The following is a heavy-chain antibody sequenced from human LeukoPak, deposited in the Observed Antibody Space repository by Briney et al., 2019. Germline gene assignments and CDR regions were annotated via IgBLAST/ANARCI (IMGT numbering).Heavy chain of an antibody. D-gene: IGHD6-25*01. CDR1: GFTFSSYG. CDR3: AKIGSASQTAD. J-gene: IGHJ4*02. V-gene: IGHV3-23*01. CDR2: TGATGLTR. Sequence: GGSLRLSCAASGFTFSSYGMTWVRQVPGKGLEGVSSTGATGLTRYYADSVKGRFTISRDNSKNTLYLQMSSLRAEDTALYYCAKIGSASQTADWGQGTLVTVSS.